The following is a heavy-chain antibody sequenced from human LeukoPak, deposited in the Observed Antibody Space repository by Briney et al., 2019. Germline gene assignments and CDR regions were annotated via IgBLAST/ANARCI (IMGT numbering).Heavy chain of an antibody. J-gene: IGHJ6*03. V-gene: IGHV4-39*01. CDR2: IYYTGST. CDR3: ARGRIAARQSYYYYYMDV. Sequence: SETLSLTCTVSSGSVKFSSYYWSWVRQPPGKGLEWIGSIYYTGSTYYNSSLKSRVTISVDTSKNQFSLKLSSVTAADTAVYYCARGRIAARQSYYYYYMDVWGKGTTVTVSS. CDR1: SGSVKFSSYY. D-gene: IGHD6-6*01.